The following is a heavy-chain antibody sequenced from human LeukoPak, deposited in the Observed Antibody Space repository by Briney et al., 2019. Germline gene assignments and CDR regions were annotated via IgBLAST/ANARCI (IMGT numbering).Heavy chain of an antibody. Sequence: SETLSLTCTVSGGSISSSSYYWGWIRQPPGKGLEWIGSIYYSGSTYYNPSLKSRVTISVDTSKNQFSLKLSSVTAADTAVYYCARSTYYYDSSGYYYRAFDIWGQGTMVTVSS. V-gene: IGHV4-39*07. CDR2: IYYSGST. CDR1: GGSISSSSYY. J-gene: IGHJ3*02. CDR3: ARSTYYYDSSGYYYRAFDI. D-gene: IGHD3-22*01.